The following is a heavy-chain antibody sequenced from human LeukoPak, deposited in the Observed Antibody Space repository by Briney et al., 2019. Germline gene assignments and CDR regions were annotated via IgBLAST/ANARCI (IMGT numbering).Heavy chain of an antibody. CDR1: GNTFTTYA. J-gene: IGHJ4*02. V-gene: IGHV7-4-1*02. D-gene: IGHD5-18*01. Sequence: ASVTVSYKASGNTFTTYAMNWVRQAPGQGLEWMGWINTNTGNPTYAQGFTGRFVFSLDTSVSTAYLQITSLKAEDTAVYYCARGTYSYGFGEEYYFDYWGQGTLVTVSS. CDR2: INTNTGNP. CDR3: ARGTYSYGFGEEYYFDY.